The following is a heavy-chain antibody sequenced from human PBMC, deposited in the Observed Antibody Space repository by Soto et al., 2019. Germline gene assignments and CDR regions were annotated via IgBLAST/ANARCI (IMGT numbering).Heavy chain of an antibody. Sequence: QVQPVESGGGVVQPGRSLRLSCAASGFTFSSYGMHWVRQAPGKGLEWVAVISYDGSNKYYADSVKGRFTISRDNSKNTLYLQMNSLRAEDTAVYYCAKAGFLMVRRGYYYYMDVWGKGTTVTVSS. D-gene: IGHD2-8*01. CDR2: ISYDGSNK. CDR3: AKAGFLMVRRGYYYYMDV. CDR1: GFTFSSYG. J-gene: IGHJ6*03. V-gene: IGHV3-30*18.